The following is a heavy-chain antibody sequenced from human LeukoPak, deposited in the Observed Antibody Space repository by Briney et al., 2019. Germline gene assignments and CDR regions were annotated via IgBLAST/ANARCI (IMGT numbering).Heavy chain of an antibody. J-gene: IGHJ4*02. Sequence: GGSLRLSCAASGFTFSSYAMSWVRQAPGKGLEWVSSISSSSSYIYYADSVKGRFTISRDNAKNSLYLQMNSLRAEDTAVYYCARVSSWYGDDYWGQGTLVTVSS. D-gene: IGHD6-13*01. V-gene: IGHV3-21*01. CDR2: ISSSSSYI. CDR1: GFTFSSYA. CDR3: ARVSSWYGDDY.